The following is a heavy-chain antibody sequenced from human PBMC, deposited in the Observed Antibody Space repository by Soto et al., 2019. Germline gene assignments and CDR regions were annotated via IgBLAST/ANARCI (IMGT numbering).Heavy chain of an antibody. V-gene: IGHV3-49*03. CDR1: GFTFGDYA. CDR2: ISSKRYGATA. CDR3: NRLARGGYGPPFDY. D-gene: IGHD5-12*01. Sequence: SLRLSCVGSGFTFGDYAVTWFRQAPGKGLEWVGLISSKRYGATAEYAASVRGRFFISRDDSSRVAYLQMNSLKREDTAVYYCNRLARGGYGPPFDYGGPGTRVTVSS. J-gene: IGHJ4*02.